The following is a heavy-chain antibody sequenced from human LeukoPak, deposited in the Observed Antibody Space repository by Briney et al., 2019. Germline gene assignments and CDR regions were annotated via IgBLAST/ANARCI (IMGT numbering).Heavy chain of an antibody. D-gene: IGHD2-15*01. CDR3: AKAVGHCSGGTCYHYYYMDV. V-gene: IGHV3-49*03. CDR2: IRSNTYGGST. CDR1: VFTFGDYG. Sequence: GGSLRLSCEGSVFTFGDYGVGWFRQAPGKGLQWVTSIRSNTYGGSTEYVPSVKGRFTISRDDSKSIAYLQMKSLRAEDTAVYYCAKAVGHCSGGTCYHYYYMDVWGKGTTVTISS. J-gene: IGHJ6*03.